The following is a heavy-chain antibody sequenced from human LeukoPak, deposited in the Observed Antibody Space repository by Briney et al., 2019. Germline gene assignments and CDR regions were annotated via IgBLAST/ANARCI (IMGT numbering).Heavy chain of an antibody. CDR2: IYYSGST. Sequence: SETLSLTCTVSGGSISSSSYYWGWIRQPPGKGLEWIGYIYYSGSTNYNPSLKSRVTISVDTSKNQFSLKLSSVTAADTAVYYCARDSSSGLFDYWGQGTLVTVSS. V-gene: IGHV4-61*01. CDR1: GGSISSSSYY. D-gene: IGHD6-19*01. J-gene: IGHJ4*02. CDR3: ARDSSSGLFDY.